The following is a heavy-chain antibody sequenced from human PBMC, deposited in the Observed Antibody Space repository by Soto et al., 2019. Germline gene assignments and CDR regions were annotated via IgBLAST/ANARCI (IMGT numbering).Heavy chain of an antibody. V-gene: IGHV3-66*01. CDR3: ARGEGSGSNALGD. D-gene: IGHD3-10*01. Sequence: EVLLEESGGGFVQPGGSLRLSCAASGFTVSNNYMTWVRQAPGKGLEWVSVIQGGGSISYADSVMDRFTISRDSSKNTVFLDMNSLRPEDTAVYFCARGEGSGSNALGDWGQGTLVTVSS. CDR2: IQGGGSI. J-gene: IGHJ4*02. CDR1: GFTVSNNY.